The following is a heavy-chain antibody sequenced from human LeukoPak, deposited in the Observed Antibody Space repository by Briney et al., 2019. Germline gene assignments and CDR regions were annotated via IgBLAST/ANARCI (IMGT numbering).Heavy chain of an antibody. V-gene: IGHV3-21*01. CDR2: ISSSSSSYI. J-gene: IGHJ6*02. CDR3: ARGAPQFLRFLEWTHTVSYYGMDV. CDR1: GFTFSSYS. D-gene: IGHD3-3*01. Sequence: PGGSLRLSCAASGFTFSSYSMNWVRQAPGKGLEWVSSISSSSSSYIYYADSVKGRFTISRDNAKNSLYLQMNSLRAEDTAVYYCARGAPQFLRFLEWTHTVSYYGMDVWGQGTTVTVSS.